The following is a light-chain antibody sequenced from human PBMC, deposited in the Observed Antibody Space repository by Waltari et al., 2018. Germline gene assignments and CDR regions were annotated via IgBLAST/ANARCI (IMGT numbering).Light chain of an antibody. CDR3: QQYYSTPYT. CDR2: WAS. Sequence: DIVMTQSPDSLAVSLGEGATIHCKHSQSVLYSSNNKNYLAWYQQKPGQPPKLLIYWASTRESGVPDRFSGSGSGTDFTLTISSLQAEDVAVYYCQQYYSTPYTFGQGTKLEIK. CDR1: QSVLYSSNNKNY. J-gene: IGKJ2*01. V-gene: IGKV4-1*01.